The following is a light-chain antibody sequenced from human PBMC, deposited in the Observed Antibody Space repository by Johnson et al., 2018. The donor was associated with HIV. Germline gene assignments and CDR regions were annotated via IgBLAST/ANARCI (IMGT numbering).Light chain of an antibody. CDR1: SSNIGNNY. V-gene: IGLV1-51*02. CDR3: GTWDSSLSVLYV. CDR2: ENN. J-gene: IGLJ1*01. Sequence: VLTKPPSVSAAPGQKVTISCSGSSSNIGNNYVSWYQQLPGTAPKLLIYENNKRPSGIPDRFSGSKSGTSATLGITGLQTGDEADYYCGTWDSSLSVLYVFGTGTKVTVL.